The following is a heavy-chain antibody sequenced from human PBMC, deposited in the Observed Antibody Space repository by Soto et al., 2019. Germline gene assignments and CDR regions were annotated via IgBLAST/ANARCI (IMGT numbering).Heavy chain of an antibody. J-gene: IGHJ6*02. CDR2: IYYSGST. CDR3: ARVTVTTGYYGMDV. CDR1: GGSISSYY. Sequence: SETLSLTCTVSGGSISSYYWSWIRQPPGKGLEWIGYIYYSGSTNYNPSLKSRVTISVDTSKNQFSLKLSSVTAADTAVYYCARVTVTTGYYGMDVWGQGTTVTAP. V-gene: IGHV4-59*01. D-gene: IGHD4-4*01.